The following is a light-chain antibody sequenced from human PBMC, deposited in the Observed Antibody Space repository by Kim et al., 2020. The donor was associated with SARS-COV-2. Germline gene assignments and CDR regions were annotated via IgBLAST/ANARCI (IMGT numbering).Light chain of an antibody. CDR3: QSYDNSLTIRV. J-gene: IGLJ3*02. Sequence: RVTIACTGSGCNSGANYDVHWYQQRPGTAPKLRIYESGRRPSGVPDRFSGSRSGTSGSLTITGLQAEDEADYYCQSYDNSLTIRVFGGGTQLTVL. CDR1: GCNSGANYD. V-gene: IGLV1-40*01. CDR2: ESG.